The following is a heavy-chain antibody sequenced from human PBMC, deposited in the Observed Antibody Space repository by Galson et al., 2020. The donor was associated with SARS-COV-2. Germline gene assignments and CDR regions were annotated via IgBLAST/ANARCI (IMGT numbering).Heavy chain of an antibody. V-gene: IGHV1-24*01. Sequence: ASVTVSCKVSGYTLTELSMHWVRQAPGKGLEWMGGFDPEDGETIYAQKFQGRVTMTEDTSTDTAYMELSSLRSEDTAVYYCATGPGSGTPNWFDPWGQGTLVTVSS. CDR2: FDPEDGET. D-gene: IGHD3-10*01. CDR3: ATGPGSGTPNWFDP. CDR1: GYTLTELS. J-gene: IGHJ5*02.